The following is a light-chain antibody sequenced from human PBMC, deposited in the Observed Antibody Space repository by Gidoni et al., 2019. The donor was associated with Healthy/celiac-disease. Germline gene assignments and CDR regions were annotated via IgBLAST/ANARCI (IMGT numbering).Light chain of an antibody. V-gene: IGKV3-11*01. CDR3: QQRSNWPGT. CDR1: QSVSSY. Sequence: EIVLTQSPATLSLSPGERATLSCRASQSVSSYLAWYQQKPGQAPRLLIYDASNRATGIPARFSGSWSGTDCTLTISSLEPEDFAVYYCQQRSNWPGTFGPGTKVDIK. CDR2: DAS. J-gene: IGKJ3*01.